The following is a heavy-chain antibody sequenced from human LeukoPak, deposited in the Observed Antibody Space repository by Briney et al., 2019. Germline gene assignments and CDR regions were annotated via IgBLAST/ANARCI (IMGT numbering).Heavy chain of an antibody. CDR3: ARTYNYDILTGYYDAFDI. D-gene: IGHD3-9*01. CDR1: GFTFSSYW. Sequence: GGSLRLSCAASGFTFSSYWMSWVRQAPGKGLEWVANIKQDGSEKYYVDSVKGRFTISRDNAKNSLYLQMNSLRAEDTAVYYCARTYNYDILTGYYDAFDIWGQGTMVTVSS. J-gene: IGHJ3*02. V-gene: IGHV3-7*01. CDR2: IKQDGSEK.